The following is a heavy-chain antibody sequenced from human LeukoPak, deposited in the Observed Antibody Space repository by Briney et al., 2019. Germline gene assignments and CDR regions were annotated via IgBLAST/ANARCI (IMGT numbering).Heavy chain of an antibody. CDR3: ARRNHYFYYMDV. J-gene: IGHJ6*03. CDR2: IFPSGSA. CDR1: GGSISSYY. V-gene: IGHV4-4*09. Sequence: SETLSLTCTVSGGSISSYYWSWIRQSPVRGLEWIGYIFPSGSAFYNPSLESRVTISLDTSENQFSLRLSSVTAADTAVYYCARRNHYFYYMDVWGKGTTVTVSS.